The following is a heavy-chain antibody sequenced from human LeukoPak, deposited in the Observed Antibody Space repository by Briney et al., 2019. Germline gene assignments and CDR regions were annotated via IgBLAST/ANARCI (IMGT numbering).Heavy chain of an antibody. CDR3: AKDRSYYRESAFDI. CDR2: IRYDGSHK. CDR1: GFTFSSYG. D-gene: IGHD1-26*01. V-gene: IGHV3-30*02. J-gene: IGHJ3*02. Sequence: GGSLRLSCAASGFTFSSYGIHWVRQAPGKGLEWVAFIRYDGSHKYYADSVKGRFTISRDNSKNTLYLQMNSLRAEDTAVYYCAKDRSYYRESAFDIWGQGTMVTVSS.